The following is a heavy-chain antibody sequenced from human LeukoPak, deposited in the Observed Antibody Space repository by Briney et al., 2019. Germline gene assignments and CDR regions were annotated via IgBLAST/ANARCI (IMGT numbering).Heavy chain of an antibody. CDR3: ARPTTIFGAYFDY. CDR2: IYTSGST. V-gene: IGHV4-61*02. D-gene: IGHD3-3*01. J-gene: IGHJ4*02. Sequence: SETLSLTCTVSGGSISSGSYYWSWIRQPAGKGLEWIGRIYTSGSTNYNPSLKSRVTISVDTSKNQFSLKLSSVTAADTAVYYCARPTTIFGAYFDYWGQGTLVTVSS. CDR1: GGSISSGSYY.